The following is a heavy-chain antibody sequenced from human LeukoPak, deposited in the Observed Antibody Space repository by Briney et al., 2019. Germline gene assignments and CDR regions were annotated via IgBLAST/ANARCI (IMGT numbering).Heavy chain of an antibody. CDR2: IYYSGST. D-gene: IGHD4-17*01. V-gene: IGHV4-39*01. Sequence: SETLSLTCTVSGGSISSSSYYWGWIRQPPGKGLEWIGSIYYSGSTYYNPSLKSRVTISVDTSKNQFSLKLSSVTAADTAVYYCASSTDYGDYSHDAFDIWGQGTMVTVSS. CDR1: GGSISSSSYY. CDR3: ASSTDYGDYSHDAFDI. J-gene: IGHJ3*02.